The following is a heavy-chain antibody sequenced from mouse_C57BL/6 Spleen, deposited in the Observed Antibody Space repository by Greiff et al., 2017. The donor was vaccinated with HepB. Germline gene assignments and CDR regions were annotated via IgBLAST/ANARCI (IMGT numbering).Heavy chain of an antibody. V-gene: IGHV14-1*01. Sequence: EVQLQQSGAELVRPGASVKLSCTASGFNIKDYYMHWVKQGPEQGLEWIGRIDPEDGDTEYAPKFQGKATMTADTSSNTAYLQLSSLTSEDTAVYYCTTDGGTDAMDYWGQGTSVTVSS. CDR1: GFNIKDYY. D-gene: IGHD4-1*01. CDR3: TTDGGTDAMDY. CDR2: IDPEDGDT. J-gene: IGHJ4*01.